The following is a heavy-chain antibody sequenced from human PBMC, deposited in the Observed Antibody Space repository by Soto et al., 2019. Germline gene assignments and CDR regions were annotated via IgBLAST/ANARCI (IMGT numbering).Heavy chain of an antibody. V-gene: IGHV4-59*01. Sequence: SETLSPTCNVPGGSISSYYRSWIRQPPGKGLEWIGYIYYSGSTNYNPSLKSRVTISVDTSKNPFSLKLSSVTAADTAVYYCARANRDACDIWGQGTMVTVSS. J-gene: IGHJ3*02. CDR2: IYYSGST. CDR3: ARANRDACDI. CDR1: GGSISSYY.